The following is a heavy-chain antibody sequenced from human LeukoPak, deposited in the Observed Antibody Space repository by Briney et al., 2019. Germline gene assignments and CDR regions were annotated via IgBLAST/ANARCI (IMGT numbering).Heavy chain of an antibody. J-gene: IGHJ5*02. V-gene: IGHV3-33*01. Sequence: PGGSLRLSCAASGFPFRSYGMHWVRQAPGKGLEWVARLVYDERNDYANSVKGRFTISRDNSKNMLYLQMDNLRVDDTAMYYCARDLSAAYDLWGQGILVTVSS. D-gene: IGHD2-21*01. CDR2: LVYDERN. CDR3: ARDLSAAYDL. CDR1: GFPFRSYG.